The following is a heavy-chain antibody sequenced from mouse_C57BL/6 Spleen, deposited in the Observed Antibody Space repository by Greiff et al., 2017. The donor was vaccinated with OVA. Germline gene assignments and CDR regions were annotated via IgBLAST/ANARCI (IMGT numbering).Heavy chain of an antibody. D-gene: IGHD2-3*01. CDR2: IYPGDGDT. CDR1: GYAFSSSW. J-gene: IGHJ4*01. CDR3: AIYDGYPYYAMDY. V-gene: IGHV1-82*01. Sequence: VQLVESGPELVKPGASVKISCKASGYAFSSSWMNWVKQRPGKGLEWIGRIYPGDGDTNYNGKFKGKATLTADKSSSTAYMQLSSLTSEDSAVYFCAIYDGYPYYAMDYWGQGTSVTVSS.